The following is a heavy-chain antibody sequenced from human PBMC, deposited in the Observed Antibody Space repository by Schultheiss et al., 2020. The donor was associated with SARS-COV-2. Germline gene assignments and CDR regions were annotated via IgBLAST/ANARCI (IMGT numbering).Heavy chain of an antibody. CDR3: AHRQVVGATYDF. D-gene: IGHD1-26*01. Sequence: SGPTLVKPTQTLTLTCTSSGFPLNTIGVGVGWIRQPPGKALEWLALIHCDDDKRYSPSLQSRLTITKDTSKNQVVLTMTNLGPVDTATYYCAHRQVVGATYDFWGQGTRVTSPQ. CDR2: IHCDDDK. CDR1: GFPLNTIGVG. J-gene: IGHJ4*02. V-gene: IGHV2-5*02.